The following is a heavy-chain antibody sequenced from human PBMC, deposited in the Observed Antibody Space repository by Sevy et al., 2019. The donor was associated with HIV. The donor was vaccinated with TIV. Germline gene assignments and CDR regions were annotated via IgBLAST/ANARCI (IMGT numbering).Heavy chain of an antibody. J-gene: IGHJ4*02. CDR1: GFTFSSYS. CDR2: ISSSSSYI. CDR3: ARELHSSWYACFDY. Sequence: GGSLRLSCAASGFTFSSYSMNWVRQAPGKGLEWVSSISSSSSYIYYADSVKGRFTISRDNAKNSLYLQMNSLRAEDTAVYYCARELHSSWYACFDYWGQGTLVTVSS. V-gene: IGHV3-21*01. D-gene: IGHD6-13*01.